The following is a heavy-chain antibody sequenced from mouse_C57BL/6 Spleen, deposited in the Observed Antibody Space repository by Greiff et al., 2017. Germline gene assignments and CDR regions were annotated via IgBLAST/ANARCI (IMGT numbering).Heavy chain of an antibody. J-gene: IGHJ2*01. V-gene: IGHV1-15*01. Sequence: QVQLQQSGAELVRPGASVTLSCKASGYTFTDYEMHWVKQTPVHGLEWIGAIDPETGGTAYNQKFKGKAILTADKSSSTAYMELRSLTSEDSAVYYCTRGGYGKGGFDYWGQGTTLTGSS. CDR2: IDPETGGT. CDR1: GYTFTDYE. D-gene: IGHD2-1*01. CDR3: TRGGYGKGGFDY.